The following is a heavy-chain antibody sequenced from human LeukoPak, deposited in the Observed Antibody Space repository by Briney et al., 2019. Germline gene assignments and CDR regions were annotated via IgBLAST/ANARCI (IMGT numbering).Heavy chain of an antibody. Sequence: GASVKVSCKASGYTFTGYYMHWVRQAPGQGLEWMGWINPNSGGTNYAQKFQGWVTMTRDTSISTAYMELSRQRSDDTAVYYCASGDYYDSSGYYGMDVWGQGTTVTVSS. V-gene: IGHV1-2*04. CDR1: GYTFTGYY. J-gene: IGHJ6*02. D-gene: IGHD3-22*01. CDR3: ASGDYYDSSGYYGMDV. CDR2: INPNSGGT.